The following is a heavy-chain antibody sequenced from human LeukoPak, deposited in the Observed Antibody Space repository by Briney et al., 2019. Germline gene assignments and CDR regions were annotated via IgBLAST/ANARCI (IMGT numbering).Heavy chain of an antibody. CDR1: VGSINNYY. J-gene: IGHJ4*02. D-gene: IGHD5-24*01. CDR3: ARHVRSGYNLLDY. Sequence: SETLSLTCTISVGSINNYYWSWIRQSPGKGLEWIGYIYFSGSSNYNPSLKSRVTMSVDTSKNQFSLNLNSVTAADTAVYYCARHVRSGYNLLDYWGQGTLVTVSS. V-gene: IGHV4-59*08. CDR2: IYFSGSS.